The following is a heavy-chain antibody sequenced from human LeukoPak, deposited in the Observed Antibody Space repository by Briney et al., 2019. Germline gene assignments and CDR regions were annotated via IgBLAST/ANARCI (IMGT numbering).Heavy chain of an antibody. J-gene: IGHJ3*02. CDR1: GFTFSNYD. CDR3: AKDKSGGWELLRDHDAFDI. D-gene: IGHD1-26*01. Sequence: GGSLRLSCAASGFTFSNYDMSWVRQAPGKGLEWVSSISGSGASTYYADSVKGRFTISRDNSKDTLYLQMNSLRAEDTALYYCAKDKSGGWELLRDHDAFDIWGQGTMVAVSS. CDR2: ISGSGAST. V-gene: IGHV3-23*01.